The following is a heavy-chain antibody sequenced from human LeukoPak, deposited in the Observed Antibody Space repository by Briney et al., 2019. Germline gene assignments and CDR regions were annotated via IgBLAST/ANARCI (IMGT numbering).Heavy chain of an antibody. CDR1: GFTFSSYS. Sequence: GGSLRLSCAASGFTFSSYSMNWVRQAPGKGLEWVSSISSSSSYIYYADSVKGRFTISRDNAKNSLYLQMNSLRAEDTAVYYCARRRGGGDCYDYWGQGTLVTVSS. CDR3: ARRRGGGDCYDY. D-gene: IGHD2-21*02. V-gene: IGHV3-21*01. CDR2: ISSSSSYI. J-gene: IGHJ4*02.